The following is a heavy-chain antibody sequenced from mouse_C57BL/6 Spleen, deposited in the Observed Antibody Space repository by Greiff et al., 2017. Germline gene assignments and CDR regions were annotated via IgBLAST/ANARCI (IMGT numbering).Heavy chain of an antibody. CDR1: GYTFTDYN. CDR2: INPNNGGT. V-gene: IGHV1-22*01. CDR3: ARRLDYGSFDY. D-gene: IGHD1-1*01. Sequence: VQLKESGPELVKPGASVKMSCKASGYTFTDYNMHWVKQSHGKSLEWIGYINPNNGGTSYNQKFKGKATLTVNKSSSTAYMELRSLTSEDSAVYYCARRLDYGSFDYWGQGTTLTVSS. J-gene: IGHJ2*01.